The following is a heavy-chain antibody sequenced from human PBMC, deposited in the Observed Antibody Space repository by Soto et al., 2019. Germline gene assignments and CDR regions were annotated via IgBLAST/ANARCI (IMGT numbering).Heavy chain of an antibody. J-gene: IGHJ3*02. CDR2: ISSDGGDK. V-gene: IGHV3-30*03. Sequence: QLVESGGDVVQPGRSLRLSCAASGFSFSNYGMHWVRQAPGKGLEWVAVISSDGGDKYYADSVKGRFTISRDNSKNTLYLQMNSLRPEDTAMFSCAIRGYQYAFDIWGQGTMVTVSS. D-gene: IGHD2-2*01. CDR1: GFSFSNYG. CDR3: AIRGYQYAFDI.